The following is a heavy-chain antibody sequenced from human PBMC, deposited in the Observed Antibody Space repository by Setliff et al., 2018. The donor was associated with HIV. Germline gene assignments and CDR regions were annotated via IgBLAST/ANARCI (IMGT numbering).Heavy chain of an antibody. D-gene: IGHD3-16*01. V-gene: IGHV3-21*01. Sequence: PGGSLRLSCAAAGFPFSAYNIHWVRQAPGKGLEWVASISSDRGHTYTADSMKGRFTISRDNSKNTLYLQMNSLRVKDAAVYYCAKDLGLREGSSPFDNWGQGALVTVSS. CDR1: GFPFSAYN. CDR2: ISSDRGHT. CDR3: AKDLGLREGSSPFDN. J-gene: IGHJ4*02.